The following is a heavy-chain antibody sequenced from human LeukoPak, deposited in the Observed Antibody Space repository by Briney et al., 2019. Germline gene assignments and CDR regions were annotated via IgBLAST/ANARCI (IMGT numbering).Heavy chain of an antibody. V-gene: IGHV3-21*01. D-gene: IGHD4-23*01. CDR3: ARDLGNDYGGIFRDY. CDR2: ISSSSYI. CDR1: GFTFSSYS. Sequence: GGSLRLSCAASGFTFSSYSMYWVRQAPGKGLEWVSSISSSSYIYYADSVKGRFTISRDNAKNSLYLQMNSLRAEDTAVYYCARDLGNDYGGIFRDYWGQGTLVTVSS. J-gene: IGHJ4*02.